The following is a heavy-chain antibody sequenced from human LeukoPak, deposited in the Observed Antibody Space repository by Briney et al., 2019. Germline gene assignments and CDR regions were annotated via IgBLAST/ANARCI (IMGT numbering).Heavy chain of an antibody. Sequence: PSQTLSLTCSVSGGSISYGSYYWTWIRQPAGKGLEWIGRIHTSGSTNYNPSLKSRVTISVDTSKNQFSLKLTSVTAADRAVYYCARQSGYSDSSGYAQWGQGILVTVSS. D-gene: IGHD6-6*01. V-gene: IGHV4-61*02. CDR1: GGSISYGSYY. CDR2: IHTSGST. J-gene: IGHJ4*02. CDR3: ARQSGYSDSSGYAQ.